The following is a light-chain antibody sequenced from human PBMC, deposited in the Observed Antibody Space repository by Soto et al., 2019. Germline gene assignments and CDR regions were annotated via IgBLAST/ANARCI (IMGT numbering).Light chain of an antibody. CDR1: SGYSNYK. J-gene: IGLJ2*01. CDR3: GADHGSGSNFVVV. Sequence: QLVLTQPPSASASLGASVTLTCTLSSGYSNYKVDWYQQRPGKGPRFVMRVGTGGIVGSKGDGIPDRFSVLGSGLNRYLTIKNIQEEDESDYHCGADHGSGSNFVVVFGGGTMLTVL. V-gene: IGLV9-49*01. CDR2: VGTGGIVG.